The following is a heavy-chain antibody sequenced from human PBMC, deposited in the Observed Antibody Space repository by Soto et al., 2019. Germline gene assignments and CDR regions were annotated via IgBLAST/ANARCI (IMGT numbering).Heavy chain of an antibody. Sequence: QVQLQESGPGLVKPSETLSLTCTVSGGSISSYYWSWIRQPPGKGLEWIGYIYYSGSTNYNPSLKSRVTISVDTSKNQFSLKLSSVTAADTAVYYCARSRRRSWYVLYYWGQGTLVTVSS. D-gene: IGHD6-13*01. V-gene: IGHV4-59*01. J-gene: IGHJ4*02. CDR2: IYYSGST. CDR1: GGSISSYY. CDR3: ARSRRRSWYVLYY.